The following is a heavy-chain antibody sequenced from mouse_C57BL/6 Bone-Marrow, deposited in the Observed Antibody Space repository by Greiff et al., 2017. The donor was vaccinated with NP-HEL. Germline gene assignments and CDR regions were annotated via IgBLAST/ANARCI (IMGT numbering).Heavy chain of an antibody. D-gene: IGHD1-1*01. J-gene: IGHJ3*01. CDR3: AREMGYGSSAWFAY. V-gene: IGHV1-64*01. Sequence: VQLQQPGAELVKPGASVKLSCKASGYTFTSYWMHWVKQRPGQGLEWIGMIHPNSGSTNYNEKFKSKATLTVDKSSSTAYMQLSSLTSEDSAVYYCAREMGYGSSAWFAYWGQGTLVTVSA. CDR2: IHPNSGST. CDR1: GYTFTSYW.